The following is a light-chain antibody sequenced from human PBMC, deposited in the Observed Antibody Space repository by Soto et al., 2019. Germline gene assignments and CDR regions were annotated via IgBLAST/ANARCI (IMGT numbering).Light chain of an antibody. CDR1: QDIINY. J-gene: IGKJ1*01. CDR3: QQYNSYPRT. CDR2: GAS. V-gene: IGKV1-16*01. Sequence: DIQMTQSPSSLSASVGDRVTITCRASQDIINYLAWFQQKPGKAPKSLIFGASSLQRGVPSRFSGSGSATEFTLTIHNLQPEDFATYFCQQYNSYPRTFCQGNRVEV.